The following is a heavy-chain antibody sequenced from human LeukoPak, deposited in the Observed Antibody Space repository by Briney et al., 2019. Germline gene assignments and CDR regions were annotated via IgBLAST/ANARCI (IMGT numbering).Heavy chain of an antibody. Sequence: SETLSLTCAVYGGSFSDYYWSWIRQPPGKGLEWIGEINHSGSTNYNPSLKSRVTISVDTSKNQFSLKLSSVTAADTAVYYCARGGYYGSGNDFRFDPWGQGTLVTVSS. V-gene: IGHV4-34*01. J-gene: IGHJ5*02. CDR3: ARGGYYGSGNDFRFDP. CDR2: INHSGST. CDR1: GGSFSDYY. D-gene: IGHD3-10*01.